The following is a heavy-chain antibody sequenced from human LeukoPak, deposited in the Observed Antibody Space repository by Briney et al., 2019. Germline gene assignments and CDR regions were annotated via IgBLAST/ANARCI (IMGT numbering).Heavy chain of an antibody. CDR1: GYTFTSYY. Sequence: ASVKVSCKASGYTFTSYYMHWVRQAPGQGLECMGLINPSGSSTSYAQKFQGRLSLTRDMSTSTDYTELSSLRSEDTAVYYCARDNSVGDTAWWFDPWGQGTLVTVSS. D-gene: IGHD1-26*01. CDR3: ARDNSVGDTAWWFDP. J-gene: IGHJ5*02. V-gene: IGHV1-46*01. CDR2: INPSGSST.